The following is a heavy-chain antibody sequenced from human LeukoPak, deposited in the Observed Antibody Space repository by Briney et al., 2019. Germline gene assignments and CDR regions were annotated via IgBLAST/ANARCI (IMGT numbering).Heavy chain of an antibody. CDR1: GGTFSGYY. Sequence: SETLSLTCAAYGGTFSGYYWSWIRQPPGKGLEWIGEINHSGSTNYNPSLKSRVTISVDTSKNQFSLKLSSVTAADTAVYYCAGYYYDSSGYYTFDYWGQGTLVTVSS. CDR2: INHSGST. J-gene: IGHJ4*02. V-gene: IGHV4-34*08. D-gene: IGHD3-22*01. CDR3: AGYYYDSSGYYTFDY.